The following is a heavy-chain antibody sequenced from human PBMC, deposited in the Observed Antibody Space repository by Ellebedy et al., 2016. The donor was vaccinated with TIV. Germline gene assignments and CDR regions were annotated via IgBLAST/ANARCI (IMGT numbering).Heavy chain of an antibody. CDR2: IIPILGIA. CDR1: GGTFSSYA. CDR3: AKIQLTYYGMDV. V-gene: IGHV1-69*04. D-gene: IGHD1-1*01. Sequence: SVKVSXKASGGTFSSYAISWVRQAPGQGLEWMGRIIPILGIANYAQKFQGRVTITADKSTSTAYMELSSLRSEDTAVYYCAKIQLTYYGMDVWGQGTTVTVSS. J-gene: IGHJ6*02.